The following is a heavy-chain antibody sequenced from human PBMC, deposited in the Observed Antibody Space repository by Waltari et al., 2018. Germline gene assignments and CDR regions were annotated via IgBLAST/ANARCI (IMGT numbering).Heavy chain of an antibody. CDR2: MNPNSGNT. CDR1: GYTFTSYD. Sequence: QVQLVQSGAEVKKPGASVKVSCKASGYTFTSYDINWVRQATGQGLEWMGWMNPNSGNTGYAQKFQGRVTITRNTSISTAYMELSSLRSEDTAVYYCARGLGIYNWNGDGEIDAFDIWGQGTMVTVSS. J-gene: IGHJ3*02. CDR3: ARGLGIYNWNGDGEIDAFDI. D-gene: IGHD1-20*01. V-gene: IGHV1-8*03.